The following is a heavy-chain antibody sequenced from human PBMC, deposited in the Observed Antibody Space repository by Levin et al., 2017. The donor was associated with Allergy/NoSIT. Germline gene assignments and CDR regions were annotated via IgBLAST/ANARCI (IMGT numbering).Heavy chain of an antibody. D-gene: IGHD3-10*01. J-gene: IGHJ6*02. CDR1: GFIFKNYA. Sequence: GGSLRLSCAASGFIFKNYAFHWVRQAPGKGLEWVAFISYDGSVKYYADSVKGRFSISRDNSINTVSLQMTSLRAEDSALYYCAKEDYPGTRNYYAMDVWGPGTTVTVSS. CDR3: AKEDYPGTRNYYAMDV. V-gene: IGHV3-30*18. CDR2: ISYDGSVK.